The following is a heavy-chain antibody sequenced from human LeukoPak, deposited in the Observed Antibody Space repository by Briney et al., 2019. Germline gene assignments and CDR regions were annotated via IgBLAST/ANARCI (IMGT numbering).Heavy chain of an antibody. CDR2: IYQSGST. CDR3: ARLSCSSTSCYFDY. Sequence: SETLSLTCAVSGYSISSGYYWGWIRQPPGKGLEWIGSIYQSGSTYYNPSLKSRVTISVDTSKNQFSLKLSSVTAADTAVYYCARLSCSSTSCYFDYWGQGTLVTVSS. V-gene: IGHV4-38-2*01. J-gene: IGHJ4*02. D-gene: IGHD2-2*01. CDR1: GYSISSGYY.